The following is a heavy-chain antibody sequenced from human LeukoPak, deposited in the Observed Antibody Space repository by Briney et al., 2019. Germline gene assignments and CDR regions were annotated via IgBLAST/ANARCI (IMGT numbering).Heavy chain of an antibody. Sequence: PSETLSLTCTVSGGSISSGGYYWSWIRQHPGKGLEWTGYIYYSGSTYYNPSLKSRVTISVDTSKNQFSLKLSSVTAADTAVYYCARDNRPNMIGFDYWGQGTLVTVSS. CDR1: GGSISSGGYY. J-gene: IGHJ4*02. CDR2: IYYSGST. D-gene: IGHD1-14*01. V-gene: IGHV4-31*03. CDR3: ARDNRPNMIGFDY.